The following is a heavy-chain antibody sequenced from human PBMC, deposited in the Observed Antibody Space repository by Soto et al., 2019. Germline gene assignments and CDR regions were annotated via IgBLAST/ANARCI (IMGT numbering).Heavy chain of an antibody. D-gene: IGHD3-16*01. Sequence: QVQLVQSGAEVKKPGASVKVSCKASGYTFTSYAMHWVRQAPGQRLEWMGWINAGNGNTKYSQKFQGRVTITRDTSASTAYTELSSLRSEDTAVYYCARDHLKGSYADFFFDYWGQGTLVTVSS. J-gene: IGHJ4*02. CDR2: INAGNGNT. V-gene: IGHV1-3*01. CDR1: GYTFTSYA. CDR3: ARDHLKGSYADFFFDY.